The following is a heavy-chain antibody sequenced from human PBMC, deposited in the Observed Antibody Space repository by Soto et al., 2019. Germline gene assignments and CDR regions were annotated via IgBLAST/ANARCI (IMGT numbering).Heavy chain of an antibody. J-gene: IGHJ6*02. CDR3: ARDRSSSFYYYYGMDV. V-gene: IGHV1-2*02. D-gene: IGHD6-6*01. Sequence: ASVKVSCKASGYTFTGYYMHWVRQAPGQGLEWMGWINPNSGSTNYAQKFQGRVTMTRDTSISTAYMELSRLRSDDTAVYYCARDRSSSFYYYYGMDVWGQGTTVTVSS. CDR1: GYTFTGYY. CDR2: INPNSGST.